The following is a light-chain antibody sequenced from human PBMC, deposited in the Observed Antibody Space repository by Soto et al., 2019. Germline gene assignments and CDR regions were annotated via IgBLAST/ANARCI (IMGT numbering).Light chain of an antibody. V-gene: IGLV2-14*01. CDR1: SSDVGSYNY. Sequence: QSALTQPASVSGSPGQSITISCTGTSSDVGSYNYVSWYQQYQGKAPKLMIYDVSNRPSGVSYRFSGSKSGNTASLTISGLQAEDEAAYYCSSYTPSSTHVVFGGGTKLTVL. J-gene: IGLJ2*01. CDR2: DVS. CDR3: SSYTPSSTHVV.